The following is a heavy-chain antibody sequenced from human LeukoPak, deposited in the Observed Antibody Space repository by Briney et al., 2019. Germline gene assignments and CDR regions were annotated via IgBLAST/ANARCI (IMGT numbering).Heavy chain of an antibody. V-gene: IGHV3-21*04. Sequence: GGSLRLSCAASGFTFSSYSMNWVRQAPGKGLEWVSSISSSSSYIYYADSVKGRFSISRDNSKNTLYLQMNSLRAEDTAVYYCAKDRYGDYVFDYWGQGALVTVSS. D-gene: IGHD4-17*01. CDR1: GFTFSSYS. J-gene: IGHJ4*02. CDR2: ISSSSSYI. CDR3: AKDRYGDYVFDY.